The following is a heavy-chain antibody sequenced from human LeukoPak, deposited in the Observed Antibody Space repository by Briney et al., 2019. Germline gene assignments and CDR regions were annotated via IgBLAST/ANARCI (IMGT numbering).Heavy chain of an antibody. J-gene: IGHJ4*02. D-gene: IGHD3-22*01. CDR2: IWYDGSNK. Sequence: GGSLRLSCAASGFTFSSYGMHWVRQAPGKGLEWVAVIWYDGSNKYYADSVKGRFTISRDNSKNTLYLQMNSLRAEDTAVYFCARDGSSGYRYYFDYWGQGTLVTVSS. CDR3: ARDGSSGYRYYFDY. CDR1: GFTFSSYG. V-gene: IGHV3-33*01.